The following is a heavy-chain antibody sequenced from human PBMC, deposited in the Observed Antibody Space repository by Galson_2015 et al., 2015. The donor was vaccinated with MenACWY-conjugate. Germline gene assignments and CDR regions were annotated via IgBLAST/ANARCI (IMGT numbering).Heavy chain of an antibody. CDR3: ARGHYGMDV. J-gene: IGHJ6*02. CDR2: IKKDGSEK. Sequence: SLRLSCAASGFTFSSYAMSWVRQVPGKGLEWVASIKKDGSEKYYVDSVKGRFTISRDNAKNSMYLEMNSLRVEDTAVYSCARGHYGMDVWGQGTTVTASS. V-gene: IGHV3-7*03. CDR1: GFTFSSYA.